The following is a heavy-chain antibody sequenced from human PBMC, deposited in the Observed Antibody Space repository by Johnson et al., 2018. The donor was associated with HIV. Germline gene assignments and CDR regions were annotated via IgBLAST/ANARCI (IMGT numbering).Heavy chain of an antibody. J-gene: IGHJ3*02. Sequence: QVQLVESGGVVVQPGRSLRLSCAASGFSFNSYAMHWVRQAPGKGLEWVAVLSYAGTNEYYADSVKGRFTISRDNSKNTLYLQMNSLRAEDTAVYYCARPQGTGDAFDIWGQGTMVTVSS. CDR1: GFSFNSYA. V-gene: IGHV3-30*04. D-gene: IGHD1-1*01. CDR3: ARPQGTGDAFDI. CDR2: LSYAGTNE.